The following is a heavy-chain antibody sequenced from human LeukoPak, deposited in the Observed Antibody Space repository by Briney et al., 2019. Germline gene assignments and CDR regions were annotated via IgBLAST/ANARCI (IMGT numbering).Heavy chain of an antibody. CDR1: GGTFSSYA. V-gene: IGHV1-69*13. Sequence: ASVKVSCKASGGTFSSYAISWVRQAPGQGLEWMGGIIPIFGTANYAQKFQGRVTITADGSTSTAYMELSSLRSEDTAVYYCARVICSGGSCRFDYWGQGTLVTVSS. J-gene: IGHJ4*02. CDR2: IIPIFGTA. CDR3: ARVICSGGSCRFDY. D-gene: IGHD2-15*01.